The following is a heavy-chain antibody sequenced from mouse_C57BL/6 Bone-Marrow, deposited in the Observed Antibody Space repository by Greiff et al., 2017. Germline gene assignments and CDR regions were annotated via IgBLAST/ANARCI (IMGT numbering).Heavy chain of an antibody. CDR2: VYPYNGGT. V-gene: IGHV1-36*01. Sequence: EVQGVESGPVLVKPGPSVKISCKASGFTFTDYYMHWVKQSHGKSLEWIGLVYPYNGGTSYNQKFKGKATLTVDTSSSTAYMELNSLTSEDSAVYYCARDRMAYDYDGYAMDYWGQGTSVTVSS. CDR3: ARDRMAYDYDGYAMDY. J-gene: IGHJ4*01. CDR1: GFTFTDYY. D-gene: IGHD2-4*01.